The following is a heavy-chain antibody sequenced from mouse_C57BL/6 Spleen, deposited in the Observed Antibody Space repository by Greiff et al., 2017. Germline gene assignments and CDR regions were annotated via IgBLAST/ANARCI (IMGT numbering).Heavy chain of an antibody. CDR3: ARRGEGGNYEDAMDY. J-gene: IGHJ4*01. Sequence: VQLQQPGAELVKPGASVKLSCKASGYTFTSYWMHWVKQRPGQGLEWIGMIHPNSGSTNYNEKFKSKATLTVDKSSSTAYMQLSSLTSEDSAVYYCARRGEGGNYEDAMDYWGQGTSVTVSS. D-gene: IGHD2-1*01. CDR2: IHPNSGST. CDR1: GYTFTSYW. V-gene: IGHV1-64*01.